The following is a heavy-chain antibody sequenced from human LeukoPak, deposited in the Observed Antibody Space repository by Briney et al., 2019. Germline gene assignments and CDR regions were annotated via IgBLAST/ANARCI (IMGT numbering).Heavy chain of an antibody. CDR3: ARDATVTARSWFDP. V-gene: IGHV1-2*02. CDR2: INPNSGGT. CDR1: GYTFTGYY. Sequence: ASVKVSCKASGYTFTGYYMHWVRQAPGQGLEWMGWINPNSGGTDYAQKFQGRVTMTRDTSISTAYMELSSLRSEDTAVYYCARDATVTARSWFDPWGQGTLVTVSS. D-gene: IGHD4-17*01. J-gene: IGHJ5*02.